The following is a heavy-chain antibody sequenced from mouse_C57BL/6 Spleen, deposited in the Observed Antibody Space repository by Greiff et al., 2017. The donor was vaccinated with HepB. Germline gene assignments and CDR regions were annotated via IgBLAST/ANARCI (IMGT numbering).Heavy chain of an antibody. CDR3: TRGGFDYGSSYGYFDV. V-gene: IGHV1-15*01. CDR2: IDPETGGT. J-gene: IGHJ1*03. Sequence: VQLQQSGAELVRPGASVTLSCKASGYTFTDYEMHWVKQTPVHGLEWIGAIDPETGGTAYNQKFKGKAILTADKSSSTAYMELRSLTSEDSAVYYCTRGGFDYGSSYGYFDVWGTGTTVTVSS. CDR1: GYTFTDYE. D-gene: IGHD1-1*01.